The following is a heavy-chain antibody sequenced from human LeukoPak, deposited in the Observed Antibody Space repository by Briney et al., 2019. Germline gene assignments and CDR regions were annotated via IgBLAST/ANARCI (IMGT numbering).Heavy chain of an antibody. Sequence: GGTLRLSCAASGFTFSSYGMHWVRQAPGKGLEWVAFIRYDGNDKFYAESVKGRFTISRDISRNTLYLQMNSLRPEDTAVYYCAKDLMRDRWFGESWGQGTLVTVSS. CDR1: GFTFSSYG. D-gene: IGHD3-10*01. J-gene: IGHJ5*02. CDR2: IRYDGNDK. V-gene: IGHV3-30*02. CDR3: AKDLMRDRWFGES.